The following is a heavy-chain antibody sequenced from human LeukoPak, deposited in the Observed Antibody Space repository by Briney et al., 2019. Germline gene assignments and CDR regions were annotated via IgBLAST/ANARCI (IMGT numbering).Heavy chain of an antibody. Sequence: GGSLRLSCAASGFTFSSYWMSWVRQAPGKGLEWVANIKQDGSEKYYADSVKGRFTISRDNAKNSLYLQMNSLRAEDTAMFYCATSMAQDVDAFHIWGQGTMVTVSS. V-gene: IGHV3-7*01. CDR3: ATSMAQDVDAFHI. J-gene: IGHJ3*02. D-gene: IGHD2-21*01. CDR2: IKQDGSEK. CDR1: GFTFSSYW.